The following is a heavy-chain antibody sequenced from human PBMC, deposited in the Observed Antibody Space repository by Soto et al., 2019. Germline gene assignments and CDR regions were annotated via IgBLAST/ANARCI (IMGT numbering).Heavy chain of an antibody. Sequence: QLQLQESGPGLVKPSETLSLTCTVSGGSISSSSYYWGWIRQPPGKGLEWIGSIYYSGSTYYNPSPKSRVTISVDTSKNQFSLKLSSVTAADTAVYYCARSGNVGIAAHLDPWGQGTLVTVSS. CDR3: ARSGNVGIAAHLDP. J-gene: IGHJ5*02. CDR2: IYYSGST. CDR1: GGSISSSSYY. V-gene: IGHV4-39*01. D-gene: IGHD6-6*01.